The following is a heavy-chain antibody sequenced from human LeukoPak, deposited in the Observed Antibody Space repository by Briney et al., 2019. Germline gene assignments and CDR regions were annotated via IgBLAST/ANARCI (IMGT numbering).Heavy chain of an antibody. D-gene: IGHD2-15*01. CDR3: ARDKVEGPTLFDY. CDR1: GFTFDDYG. J-gene: IGHJ4*02. Sequence: GGSLRLSCAASGFTFDDYGMRWVRQAPGKGLEWVSGINWNGGRTGYADSVKGRFTISRDNAKDSLYLQMNNLRAEDTAIYYCARDKVEGPTLFDYWGQGTLVTVSS. V-gene: IGHV3-20*04. CDR2: INWNGGRT.